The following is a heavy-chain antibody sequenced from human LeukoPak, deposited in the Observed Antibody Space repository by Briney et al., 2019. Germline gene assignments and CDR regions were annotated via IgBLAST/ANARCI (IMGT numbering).Heavy chain of an antibody. D-gene: IGHD4-17*01. CDR1: GGSIGSYY. J-gene: IGHJ4*02. CDR2: IYYSGST. CDR3: ARLSTVTTSFDY. Sequence: SETLSLTCTVSGGSIGSYYWSWIRQPPGKGLEWIGYIYYSGSTNYNPSLKSRVTMSVDTSKNQFSLKLSSVTAADTAVYYCARLSTVTTSFDYWGQGALVTVSS. V-gene: IGHV4-59*12.